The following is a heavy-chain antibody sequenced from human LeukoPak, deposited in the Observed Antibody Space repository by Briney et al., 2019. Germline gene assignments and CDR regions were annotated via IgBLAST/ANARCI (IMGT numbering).Heavy chain of an antibody. Sequence: SETLSLTCTVSGGSLSSGGYYWSWIRQPPGKGLEWIGYIYHSGSTYYNPSLKSRVTISVDRSKNQFSLKLSSVTAADTAVYYCTKLELRGNWFDPWGQGTLVTVSS. J-gene: IGHJ5*02. CDR3: TKLELRGNWFDP. D-gene: IGHD1-7*01. CDR2: IYHSGST. CDR1: GGSLSSGGYY. V-gene: IGHV4-30-2*01.